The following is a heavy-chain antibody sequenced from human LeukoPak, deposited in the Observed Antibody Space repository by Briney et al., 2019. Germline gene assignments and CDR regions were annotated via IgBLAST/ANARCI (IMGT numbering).Heavy chain of an antibody. CDR2: IYNSGST. Sequence: SETLSLTCTVSGGSISSYYWSWIRQPPGKGLEWIGYIYNSGSTNYNPSLKSRVTISVDTSKNQFSLKLRSVTAADTAVYYCARDRVGQQLVGRKYYYYCMDVWGKGTTVTISS. J-gene: IGHJ6*03. CDR3: ARDRVGQQLVGRKYYYYCMDV. CDR1: GGSISSYY. D-gene: IGHD6-13*01. V-gene: IGHV4-59*01.